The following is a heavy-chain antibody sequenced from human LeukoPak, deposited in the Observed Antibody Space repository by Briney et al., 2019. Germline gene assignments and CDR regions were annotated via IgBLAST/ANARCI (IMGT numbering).Heavy chain of an antibody. V-gene: IGHV3-48*03. CDR2: ISSSGSTI. CDR3: ARVGAYAAVNC. J-gene: IGHJ4*02. Sequence: GGSLRLSCAASGFPFNTYEMNWVRQAPGKGLEWVSNISSSGSTIYYADSVKGRFTISRDNAKNSLYLQMNSLRAEDTAIYYCARVGAYAAVNCWGQGTLVTVSS. CDR1: GFPFNTYE. D-gene: IGHD3-16*01.